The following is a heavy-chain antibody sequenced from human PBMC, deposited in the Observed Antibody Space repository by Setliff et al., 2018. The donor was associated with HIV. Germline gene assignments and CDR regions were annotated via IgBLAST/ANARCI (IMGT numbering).Heavy chain of an antibody. CDR1: GFIFSDSW. CDR2: IKKDGREK. V-gene: IGHV3-7*01. D-gene: IGHD1-20*01. J-gene: IGHJ4*02. Sequence: PGGSLRLSCGASGFIFSDSWMDWVSQAPGKGLEWVATIKKDGREKYHVDSVKGRFTLSRDNSKHTVYLQVGSLRPDDTAMYYCARSRPYNNALDYWGQGTLVTVSS. CDR3: ARSRPYNNALDY.